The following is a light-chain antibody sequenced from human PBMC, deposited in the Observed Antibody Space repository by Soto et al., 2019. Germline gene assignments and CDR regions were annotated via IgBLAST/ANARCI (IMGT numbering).Light chain of an antibody. Sequence: QSVLTQPPSASGTPGQRVTISCSGSSSNIGSNYVYWYQQLPGTAPKLLIYSNNQRPSGVPDRFSGSKSGISASLAISGLRSEDEADYYCAAWDDSLSGHVVFGGGTKLTVL. V-gene: IGLV1-47*02. CDR1: SSNIGSNY. CDR2: SNN. J-gene: IGLJ2*01. CDR3: AAWDDSLSGHVV.